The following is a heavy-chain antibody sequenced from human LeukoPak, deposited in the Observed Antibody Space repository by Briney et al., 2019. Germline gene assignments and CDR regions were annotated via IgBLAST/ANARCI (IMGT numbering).Heavy chain of an antibody. J-gene: IGHJ4*02. V-gene: IGHV3-7*01. CDR3: ANQAYIRFDY. Sequence: GGSLRLSCAASGFAFSSNWMSWVRQAPGRGLELVANISPDGSGKYCMDSVKGRCAISRDNARSSLDLQLNSLRVEDTAVYCCANQAYIRFDYWGQGTLVTVAS. CDR2: ISPDGSGK. D-gene: IGHD1-1*01. CDR1: GFAFSSNW.